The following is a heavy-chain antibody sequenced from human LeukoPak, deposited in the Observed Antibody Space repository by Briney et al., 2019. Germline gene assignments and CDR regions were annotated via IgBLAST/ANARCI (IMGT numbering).Heavy chain of an antibody. CDR1: GYTFTSYY. J-gene: IGHJ6*03. D-gene: IGHD3-9*01. Sequence: AASVKVSCKASGYTFTSYYMHWVRQAPGQGLEWMGIINPSLGSTSYAQKFQGRVTMTRDMSTSTAYMELRSLRSDDTAVYYCARPDTGYYYMDVWGKGTTVTVSS. CDR3: ARPDTGYYYMDV. CDR2: INPSLGST. V-gene: IGHV1-46*01.